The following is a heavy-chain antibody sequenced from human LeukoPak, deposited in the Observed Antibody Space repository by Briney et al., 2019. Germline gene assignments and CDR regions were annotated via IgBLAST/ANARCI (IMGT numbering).Heavy chain of an antibody. D-gene: IGHD6-6*01. V-gene: IGHV3-7*01. CDR1: GFTFSSYW. Sequence: GGSLRLSCAASGFTFSSYWMSWVRQPPGKGLEWVANIKQDGSEKYYVDSVKGRFTISRDNAKNSLYLQMNSLRAEDTAVYYCARSSYSSSSSVWGQGTMVTVSS. J-gene: IGHJ3*01. CDR3: ARSSYSSSSSV. CDR2: IKQDGSEK.